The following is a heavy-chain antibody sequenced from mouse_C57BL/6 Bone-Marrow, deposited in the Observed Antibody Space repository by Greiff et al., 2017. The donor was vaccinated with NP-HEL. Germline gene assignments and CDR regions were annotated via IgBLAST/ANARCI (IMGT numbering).Heavy chain of an antibody. J-gene: IGHJ2*01. CDR2: IYPRSGNT. D-gene: IGHD1-1*01. Sequence: QVQLQQSGAELARPGASVKLSCKASGYTFTSYGISWVKQRTGQGLEWIGEIYPRSGNTYYNEKFKGKATLTADESSSTAYMELRSLTSEDSAVYFCARDYYGSSPDYWGQGTTLTVSS. V-gene: IGHV1-81*01. CDR3: ARDYYGSSPDY. CDR1: GYTFTSYG.